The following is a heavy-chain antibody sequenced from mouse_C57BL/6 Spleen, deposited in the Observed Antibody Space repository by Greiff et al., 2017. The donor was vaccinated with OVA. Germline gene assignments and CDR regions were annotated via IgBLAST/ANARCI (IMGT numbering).Heavy chain of an antibody. CDR3: ARMDRFAY. CDR2: INPSSGYT. Sequence: QVQLKESGAELARPGASVKMSCKASGYTFTSYTMHWVKQRPGQGLEWIGYINPSSGYTKYNQKFKDKATLTADKSSSTAYMQLSSLTSEDSAVYYCARMDRFAYWGQGTLVTVSA. J-gene: IGHJ3*01. V-gene: IGHV1-4*01. CDR1: GYTFTSYT.